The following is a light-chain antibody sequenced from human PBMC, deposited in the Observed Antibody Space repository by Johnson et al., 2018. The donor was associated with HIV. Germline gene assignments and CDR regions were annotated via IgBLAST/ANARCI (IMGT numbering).Light chain of an antibody. CDR3: GKWDNSLSAV. J-gene: IGLJ1*01. CDR1: SSNIGNNY. CDR2: DNN. V-gene: IGLV1-51*01. Sequence: QSILTQPPSVSAAPGQKVTISCSGSSSNIGNNYVSWYQQFPGTAPKLLIYDNNKRPSGIPDRFSGSKSGTSATLGITGLQTGDEADYYCGKWDNSLSAVFGTGTKVTVL.